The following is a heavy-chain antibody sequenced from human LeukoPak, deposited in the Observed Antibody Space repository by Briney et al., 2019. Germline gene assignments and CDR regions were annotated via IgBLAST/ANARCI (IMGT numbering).Heavy chain of an antibody. CDR3: AREAFFGDLDY. CDR2: IYYSGST. Sequence: SETLSLTCTVSGGSISSGDYYWSWIRQPPGKGLEWIGYIYYSGSTYYNPSLKSRVTISVDTSKNQFSLKLSSVTAADTAVYYCAREAFFGDLDYWGQGTLVNVSS. D-gene: IGHD3-10*01. CDR1: GGSISSGDYY. V-gene: IGHV4-30-4*01. J-gene: IGHJ4*02.